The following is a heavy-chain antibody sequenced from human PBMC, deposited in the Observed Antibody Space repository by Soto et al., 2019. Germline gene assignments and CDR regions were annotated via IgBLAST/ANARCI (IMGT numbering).Heavy chain of an antibody. Sequence: ASVKVSCKASGYTFTSNGISWVRQAPGQGLEWMGWVSVYNGNTNYVQKLQGRVIMTTDTSTSTAYMELRSLRSDDTAVYYCAATRAYYYDSSGPDAFDIWGQGTMVTVSS. V-gene: IGHV1-18*01. D-gene: IGHD3-22*01. CDR1: GYTFTSNG. CDR2: VSVYNGNT. CDR3: AATRAYYYDSSGPDAFDI. J-gene: IGHJ3*02.